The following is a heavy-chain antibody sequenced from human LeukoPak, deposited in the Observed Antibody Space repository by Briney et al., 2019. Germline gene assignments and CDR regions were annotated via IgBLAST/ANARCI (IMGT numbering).Heavy chain of an antibody. J-gene: IGHJ4*02. V-gene: IGHV3-23*01. Sequence: GGSLGLSCAASGFTFSSYAMSWVRQAPGKGLEWVSAISGSGGSTYYADSVKGRFTISRDNSKNTLYLQMNSLRAEDTAVYYCAKDPSIVVVPAAKFDYWGQGTLVTVSS. CDR1: GFTFSSYA. D-gene: IGHD2-2*01. CDR3: AKDPSIVVVPAAKFDY. CDR2: ISGSGGST.